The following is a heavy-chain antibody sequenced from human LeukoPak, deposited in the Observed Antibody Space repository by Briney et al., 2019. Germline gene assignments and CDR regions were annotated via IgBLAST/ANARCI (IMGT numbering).Heavy chain of an antibody. CDR2: ISYDGSNK. D-gene: IGHD5-18*01. CDR1: GFTFSNYA. CDR3: AREPSGYNYGYVDY. V-gene: IGHV3-30-3*01. Sequence: PGGSLRLSCVASGFTFSNYAMHWVRQAPGKGLEWVAVISYDGSNKYYADPVKGRFTISRDNSENTLYLQINSLRAEDTALYYCAREPSGYNYGYVDYWGQGTLVTVSS. J-gene: IGHJ4*02.